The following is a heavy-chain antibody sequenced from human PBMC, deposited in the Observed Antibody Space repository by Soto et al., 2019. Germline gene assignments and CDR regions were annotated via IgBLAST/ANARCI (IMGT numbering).Heavy chain of an antibody. CDR3: ASTHIVVVTDAFDI. D-gene: IGHD2-21*02. CDR2: TYYRSRWYS. Sequence: SQTLSLTCVGSGDTVSSNSVAWNWVRQSPSRGLEWLGRTYYRSRWYSDYAVSVRSRIDINADTSKNQFSLRLSSVTAADTAVYYCASTHIVVVTDAFDIWGQGTMVTVSS. J-gene: IGHJ3*02. V-gene: IGHV6-1*01. CDR1: GDTVSSNSVA.